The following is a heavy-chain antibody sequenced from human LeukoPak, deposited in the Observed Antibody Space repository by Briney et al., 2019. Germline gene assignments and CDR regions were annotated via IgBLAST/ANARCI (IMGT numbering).Heavy chain of an antibody. CDR3: TRARPLGDPEKFDY. CDR1: GYTFTSYA. CDR2: INAGNGNT. D-gene: IGHD3-10*01. V-gene: IGHV1-3*01. Sequence: VASVKVSCKASGYTFTSYAMHWVRQAPGQRLEWMGWINAGNGNTKYSQKFQGRVTITRDTSASTAYMELSSLRSEDTAVYYCTRARPLGDPEKFDYWGQGTLVTVSS. J-gene: IGHJ4*02.